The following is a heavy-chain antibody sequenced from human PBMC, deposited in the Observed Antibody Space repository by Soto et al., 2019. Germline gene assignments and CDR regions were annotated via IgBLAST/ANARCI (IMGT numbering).Heavy chain of an antibody. D-gene: IGHD2-2*01. CDR1: GASISISSNYY. CDR3: VTNAAYCSGTNCYDFDY. CDR2: IYYSGNT. Sequence: KTSETLSLTCTVSGASISISSNYYWGWIRQPPGKGLEWIGSIYYSGNTYYSPSLKSRVTLSVDTSNNQFSLNLNSVTAADTAVYYCVTNAAYCSGTNCYDFDYWGKGTLVTVYS. V-gene: IGHV4-39*01. J-gene: IGHJ4*02.